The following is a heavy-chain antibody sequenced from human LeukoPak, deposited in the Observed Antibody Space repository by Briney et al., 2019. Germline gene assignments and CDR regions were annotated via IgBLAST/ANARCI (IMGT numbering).Heavy chain of an antibody. CDR2: IYPSDSNT. Sequence: GESLKFSCKGSGYSFTSYWIGWVRQMPGKGLEWMGIIYPSDSNTRYSPSFQSQVTISADKSIRTAYLQWTSLKASDTAMYYCARWLIDTASDYWGQGTLVTVSS. V-gene: IGHV5-51*01. J-gene: IGHJ4*02. D-gene: IGHD5-18*01. CDR3: ARWLIDTASDY. CDR1: GYSFTSYW.